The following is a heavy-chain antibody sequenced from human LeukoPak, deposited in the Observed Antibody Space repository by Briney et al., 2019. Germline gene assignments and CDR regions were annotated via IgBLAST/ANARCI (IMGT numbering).Heavy chain of an antibody. Sequence: GGSLRPSCAASGFTFSSYAMSWVRQAPGKGLEWVSAISCSGGSTYYADPVKGRFTISRDNSKNTLCLQMNSLRAEDTAVYYCAKDLGGLRFLWYHHSIDYWGQGTLVTVSS. D-gene: IGHD3-3*01. CDR2: ISCSGGST. CDR3: AKDLGGLRFLWYHHSIDY. CDR1: GFTFSSYA. J-gene: IGHJ4*02. V-gene: IGHV3-23*01.